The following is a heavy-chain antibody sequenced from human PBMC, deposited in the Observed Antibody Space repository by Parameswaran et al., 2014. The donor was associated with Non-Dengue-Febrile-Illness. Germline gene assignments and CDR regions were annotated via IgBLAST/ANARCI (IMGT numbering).Heavy chain of an antibody. V-gene: IGHV3-23*01. J-gene: IGHJ4*02. D-gene: IGHD2-15*01. CDR2: ISGSGGST. CDR3: AKGAYGRGVVPFDY. Sequence: VRQAPGKGLEWVSAISGSGGSTYYADSVKGRFTISRDNSKNTLYLQMNSLRAEDTAVYYCAKGAYGRGVVPFDYWGQGTLVTVSS.